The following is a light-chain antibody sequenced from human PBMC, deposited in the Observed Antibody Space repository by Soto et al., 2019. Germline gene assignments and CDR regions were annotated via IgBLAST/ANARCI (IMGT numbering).Light chain of an antibody. V-gene: IGKV3-15*01. CDR2: GAF. CDR1: QSVSYN. CDR3: QQYKNWPPLT. J-gene: IGKJ4*01. Sequence: EIVMTQSPATLSVSPGETATLSCRASQSVSYNLAWYQQKPGQGPRLLIYGAFTRATGIPARFSGSGSGTEFTLTISSLQSEDCAVYYCQQYKNWPPLTCGGGTKVEIK.